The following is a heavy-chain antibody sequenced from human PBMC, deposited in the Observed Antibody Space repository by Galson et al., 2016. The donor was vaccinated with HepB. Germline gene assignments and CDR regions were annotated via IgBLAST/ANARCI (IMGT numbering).Heavy chain of an antibody. J-gene: IGHJ4*02. CDR2: IKQDGSEK. Sequence: SLRLSCAASGFTFSNAWMSWVRQAPGKGLEWVANIKQDGSEKSYVDSVKGRFTISRDNAKNSLFLQMNSLRDEDTAAYYCARVDEGYYYLIDYWGQGTLVTVSS. V-gene: IGHV3-7*04. D-gene: IGHD3-22*01. CDR1: GFTFSNAW. CDR3: ARVDEGYYYLIDY.